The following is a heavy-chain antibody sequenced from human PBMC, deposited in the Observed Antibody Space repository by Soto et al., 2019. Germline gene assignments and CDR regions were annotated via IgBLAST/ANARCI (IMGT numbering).Heavy chain of an antibody. D-gene: IGHD6-13*01. V-gene: IGHV3-23*01. Sequence: PGGSLRLSCAASGFTFSDYAMSWVRQAPGKGLEWVSVIGGDGGATYYADSVKGRLTVSRDNAKNTLYLQMNSLRAEDTAVYYCARDERSRGLDYWGQGTLVTVLL. CDR3: ARDERSRGLDY. CDR2: IGGDGGAT. CDR1: GFTFSDYA. J-gene: IGHJ4*02.